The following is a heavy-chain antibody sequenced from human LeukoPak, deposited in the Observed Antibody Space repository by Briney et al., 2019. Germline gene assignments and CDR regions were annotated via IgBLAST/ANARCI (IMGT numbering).Heavy chain of an antibody. D-gene: IGHD6-19*01. CDR3: ARDIADSSGWNFDY. CDR1: GFTFSSYS. J-gene: IGHJ4*02. Sequence: GGSLRLSCAASGFTFSSYSMSWVRQAPGKGLEWVSGTSDRGDYTYYADSVKGRFTISRDNSKNTLYLQMNSLRAEDTAVYYCARDIADSSGWNFDYWGQGTLVTVSS. V-gene: IGHV3-23*01. CDR2: TSDRGDYT.